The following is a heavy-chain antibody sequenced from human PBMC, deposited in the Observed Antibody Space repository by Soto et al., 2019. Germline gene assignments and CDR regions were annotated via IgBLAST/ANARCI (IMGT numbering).Heavy chain of an antibody. D-gene: IGHD3-22*01. CDR3: ARGGRHDSSGYYLPFSGMDV. J-gene: IGHJ6*02. CDR2: ISAYNGNT. Sequence: QVQLVQSGAEVKKPGASVKVSCKASGYTFTSYGISWVQQAPGQGLEWMGWISAYNGNTNYAQKLQGRVTMTTDTSTCTAYMELRSLRSDDTAVYYCARGGRHDSSGYYLPFSGMDVWGQGTTGTVSS. CDR1: GYTFTSYG. V-gene: IGHV1-18*01.